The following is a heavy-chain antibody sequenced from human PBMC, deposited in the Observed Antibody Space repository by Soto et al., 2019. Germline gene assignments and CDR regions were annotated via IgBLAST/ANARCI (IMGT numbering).Heavy chain of an antibody. V-gene: IGHV1-18*04. CDR1: GYTFTSYG. D-gene: IGHD3-22*01. CDR2: ISAYNGNT. Sequence: ASVKVSCKASGYTFTSYGISWVRQAPGQGLEWMGWISAYNGNTNYAQKLQGRVTMTTDTSTSTAYMELRSLRSVDTAVYYCARGHYYDSSGPDDYWGQGTLVTVSS. J-gene: IGHJ4*02. CDR3: ARGHYYDSSGPDDY.